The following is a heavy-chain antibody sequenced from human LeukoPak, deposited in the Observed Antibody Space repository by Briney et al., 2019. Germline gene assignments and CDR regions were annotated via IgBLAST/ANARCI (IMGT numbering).Heavy chain of an antibody. D-gene: IGHD4-17*01. Sequence: PGRSLRLSCAASGFTFSSYAMHWVRQAPGKGLEWVAVISYDGSNKYYADSVKGRFTISRDNSKNTLYLQMNSLRAEDTAVYYCARDLYDYGDYGGANDHWGQGTLVTVSS. J-gene: IGHJ4*02. CDR2: ISYDGSNK. CDR1: GFTFSSYA. V-gene: IGHV3-30*04. CDR3: ARDLYDYGDYGGANDH.